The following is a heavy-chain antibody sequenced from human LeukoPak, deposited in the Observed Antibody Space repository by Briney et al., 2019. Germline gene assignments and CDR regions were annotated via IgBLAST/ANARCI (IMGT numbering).Heavy chain of an antibody. Sequence: GASVKVSCKASGGTFSSYAISWVRQAPGQGLEWMGWISAYNGNTNYAQKLQGRVTMTTDTSTSTAYMELRSLRSDDTAVYYCARSSSWYVVEAHPIDYWGQGTLVTVSS. CDR1: GGTFSSYA. CDR3: ARSSSWYVVEAHPIDY. J-gene: IGHJ4*02. V-gene: IGHV1-18*01. CDR2: ISAYNGNT. D-gene: IGHD6-13*01.